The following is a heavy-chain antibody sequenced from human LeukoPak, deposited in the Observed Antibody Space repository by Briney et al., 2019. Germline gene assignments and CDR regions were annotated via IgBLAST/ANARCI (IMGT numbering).Heavy chain of an antibody. J-gene: IGHJ4*02. CDR2: ISYDGSNK. CDR3: AKGLMDFWSGYYMDY. V-gene: IGHV3-30*18. D-gene: IGHD3-3*01. CDR1: GFTLSSSG. Sequence: GGSLRLSCAASGFTLSSSGMHWVRQAPGKGLEWVAVISYDGSNKYYADSVKGRFTISRDNSKNTLYLQMNSLRAEDTAVYYCAKGLMDFWSGYYMDYWGQGTLVTVSS.